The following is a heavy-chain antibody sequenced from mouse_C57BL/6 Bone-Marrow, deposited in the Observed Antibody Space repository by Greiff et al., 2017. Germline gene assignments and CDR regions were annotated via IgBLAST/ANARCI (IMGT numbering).Heavy chain of an antibody. CDR2: INPSSGYT. D-gene: IGHD2-5*01. Sequence: QVQLKQSGAELAKPGASVQLSCKASGYTFTSYWMHWVKQRPGQGLEWIGYINPSSGYTKYNQKFKDKATLTADKSSSTAYMQLSSLTYEDSAVYYCARSNYSNYEVFAYWGQGTLVTVSA. J-gene: IGHJ3*01. CDR1: GYTFTSYW. V-gene: IGHV1-7*01. CDR3: ARSNYSNYEVFAY.